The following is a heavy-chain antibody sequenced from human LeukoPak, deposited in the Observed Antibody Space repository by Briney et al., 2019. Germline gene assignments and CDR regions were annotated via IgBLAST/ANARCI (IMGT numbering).Heavy chain of an antibody. CDR3: ARQRGLTIFGVVIPHYFDY. V-gene: IGHV3-66*04. D-gene: IGHD3-3*01. CDR2: IYSGGST. Sequence: PGGSLRLSCAASGSTVSSNYMSWVRQAPGKGLEWVSVIYSGGSTYYADSVKGRFTISRDNSKNTLYLQMNSLRAEDTAVYYCARQRGLTIFGVVIPHYFDYWGQGTLVTVSS. CDR1: GSTVSSNY. J-gene: IGHJ4*02.